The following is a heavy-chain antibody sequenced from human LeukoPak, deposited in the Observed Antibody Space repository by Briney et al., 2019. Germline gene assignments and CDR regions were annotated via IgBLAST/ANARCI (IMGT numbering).Heavy chain of an antibody. Sequence: PGRSLRLSCAASGFTFSSYAMHWVHQAPGKVLEWVAVISYDGSNKYYADSVKGRFTISRDNAKNTLYLQMNSLRAEDTAVYYCAREVYYYDSSGYYSTPFDYWGQGTLVTVSS. CDR1: GFTFSSYA. J-gene: IGHJ4*02. V-gene: IGHV3-30*04. D-gene: IGHD3-22*01. CDR2: ISYDGSNK. CDR3: AREVYYYDSSGYYSTPFDY.